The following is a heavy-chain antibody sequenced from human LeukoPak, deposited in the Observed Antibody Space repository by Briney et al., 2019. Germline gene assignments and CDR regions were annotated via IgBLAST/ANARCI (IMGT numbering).Heavy chain of an antibody. CDR2: IKQDGSEE. D-gene: IGHD2-2*02. V-gene: IGHV3-7*01. CDR3: ARFHSRIVVVPAAIWPSFDY. Sequence: LTGGSLRLSCAASGFTFSSYWMSWVRQAPGKGLEWVANIKQDGSEEYYVDSVKGRFTISRDNAKNSLYLQMNSLRAEDTAVYYCARFHSRIVVVPAAIWPSFDYWGQGTLVTVSS. CDR1: GFTFSSYW. J-gene: IGHJ4*02.